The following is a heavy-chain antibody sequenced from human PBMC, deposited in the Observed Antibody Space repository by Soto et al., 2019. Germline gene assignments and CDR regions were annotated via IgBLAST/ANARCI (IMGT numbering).Heavy chain of an antibody. CDR2: ISYDGSNK. CDR1: GFTFGSYG. J-gene: IGHJ6*02. V-gene: IGHV3-30*18. CDR3: AKGRSYYYYYGVDV. Sequence: GGSLRLSCAASGFTFGSYGMHWVRQAPGKGLEWVAVISYDGSNKYYADSVKGRFTISRDNSKNTLYLQMNSLRAEDTALYYYAKGRSYYYYYGVDVWGQGTTVTVSS.